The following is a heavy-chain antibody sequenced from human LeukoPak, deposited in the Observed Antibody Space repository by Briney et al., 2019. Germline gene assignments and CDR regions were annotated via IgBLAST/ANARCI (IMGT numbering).Heavy chain of an antibody. CDR2: IYYSGST. CDR3: ASIKITGTVYAFDI. Sequence: KASETLSLTCTVSGGSISSSSYYWGWIRQPPGKGLEWIGSIYYSGSTYYNPSLKSRVTISVDTSKNQFSLKLSSVTAADTAVYYCASIKITGTVYAFDIWGQGTMVTVSS. V-gene: IGHV4-39*07. J-gene: IGHJ3*02. D-gene: IGHD1-20*01. CDR1: GGSISSSSYY.